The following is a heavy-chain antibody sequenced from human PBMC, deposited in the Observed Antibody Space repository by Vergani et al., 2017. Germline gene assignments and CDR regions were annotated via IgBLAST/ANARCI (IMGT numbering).Heavy chain of an antibody. J-gene: IGHJ1*01. V-gene: IGHV4-39*01. CDR2: IYYTGTT. CDR3: TRHGRSGWAGYFQH. D-gene: IGHD6-19*01. CDR1: RFTFSDYY. Sequence: VKPGGSLRLSCAASRFTFSDYYMSWIRQAPGKGLEWIGTIYYTGTTYYNEAHKSRLTISVDTSKNQFSLNLTSVTAADTAVYYCTRHGRSGWAGYFQHWGQGTLVTASS.